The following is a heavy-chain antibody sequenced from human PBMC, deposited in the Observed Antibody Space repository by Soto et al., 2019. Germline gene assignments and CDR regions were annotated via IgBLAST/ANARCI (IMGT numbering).Heavy chain of an antibody. CDR2: ISSSASTI. V-gene: IGHV3-11*01. CDR3: ARVPRVDKYYFEY. J-gene: IGHJ4*02. CDR1: VCTFSDYY. D-gene: IGHD3-9*01. Sequence: GGSLRLSCASSVCTFSDYYMSCIRHSPGKWLEWVSYISSSASTIFYADSVKGRFTISRDNAKNSLYLQMNSLRADDTALYYCARVPRVDKYYFEYWGQGTLVIVS.